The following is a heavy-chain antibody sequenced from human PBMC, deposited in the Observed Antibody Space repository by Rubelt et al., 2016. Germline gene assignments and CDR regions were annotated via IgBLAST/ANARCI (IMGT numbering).Heavy chain of an antibody. CDR2: IYYTGST. CDR3: ARPADGVLGDYYDSSAYRI. D-gene: IGHD3-22*01. V-gene: IGHV4-39*02. Sequence: QLQLQESGPGLVKPSETLSLTCSVSGGSISSSGYFWGWIRQPPGKGLEWIASIYYTGSTYYNPSLKSRVTISLDTSNNDLSLRLSLVAAAERAVYDWARPADGVLGDYYDSSAYRIWGLGTRVSVSS. CDR1: GGSISSSGYF. J-gene: IGHJ4*02.